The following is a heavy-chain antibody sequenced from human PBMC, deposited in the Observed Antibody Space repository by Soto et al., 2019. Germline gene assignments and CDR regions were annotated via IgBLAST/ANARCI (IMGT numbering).Heavy chain of an antibody. J-gene: IGHJ4*02. Sequence: SGATLVHPTQTLTLTCTFSGFSLSTSGMRVSWIRHPPVKALEWLARIDWDDDKFYSTSMKTRLNISKDTYKKKVVLTMTNMDPVDTATYYCARTIVVVVAANIYYFDXWGQGTLFTVSX. CDR1: GFSLSTSGMR. CDR3: ARTIVVVVAANIYYFDX. D-gene: IGHD2-15*01. V-gene: IGHV2-70*04. CDR2: IDWDDDK.